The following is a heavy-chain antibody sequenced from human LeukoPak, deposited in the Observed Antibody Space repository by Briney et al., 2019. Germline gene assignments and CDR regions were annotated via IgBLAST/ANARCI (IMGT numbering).Heavy chain of an antibody. CDR2: IYSGGST. Sequence: TGGSLRLSCAASGFTVSSNYMSWVRQAPGKGLEWVSVIYSGGSTYYADSVKGRFTISRDNSKNTLFLQMNSLRAKDTAIYYCAKASAFYFDTSGYPIPHYYDFWGQGTLVTVSA. J-gene: IGHJ4*02. CDR3: AKASAFYFDTSGYPIPHYYDF. V-gene: IGHV3-53*01. D-gene: IGHD3-22*01. CDR1: GFTVSSNY.